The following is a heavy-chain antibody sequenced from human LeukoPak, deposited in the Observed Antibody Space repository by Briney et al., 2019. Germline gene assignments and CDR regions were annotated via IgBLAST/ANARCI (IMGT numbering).Heavy chain of an antibody. CDR1: GFTFSNFD. CDR3: ARGGYYAVDV. J-gene: IGHJ6*02. Sequence: GGSLRLSCAASGFTFSNFDMHWVRQAPGEELEWVAVISHDGSNKFYVDSVKGRFTISRDNSQNTLYLQMNRLRGEDTALYYCARGGYYAVDVWGQGTTVTVSS. CDR2: ISHDGSNK. V-gene: IGHV3-30*03.